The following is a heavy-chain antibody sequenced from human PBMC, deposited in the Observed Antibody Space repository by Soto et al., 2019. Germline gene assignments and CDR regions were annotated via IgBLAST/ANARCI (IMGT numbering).Heavy chain of an antibody. CDR2: IWYDGSNK. J-gene: IGHJ6*03. D-gene: IGHD2-15*01. Sequence: GGSLRLSCAASGFTFSSYGMHWVRQAPGKGLEWVAVIWYDGSNKYYADSVKGRFTISRDNSKNTLYLQMNSLRAEDTAVYYCARDSGYCSGGSCYSYYYYYYMDVWGKGTTVTVSS. V-gene: IGHV3-33*01. CDR3: ARDSGYCSGGSCYSYYYYYYMDV. CDR1: GFTFSSYG.